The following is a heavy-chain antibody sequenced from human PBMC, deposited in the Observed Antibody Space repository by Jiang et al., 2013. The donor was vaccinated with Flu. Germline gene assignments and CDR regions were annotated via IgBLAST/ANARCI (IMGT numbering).Heavy chain of an antibody. Sequence: IGWVRQMPGKGLEWMGIIYPGDSDTRYSPSFQGQVTISADKSISTAYLQWSSLKASDTAMYYCARSSGDYGSGSYWYYYYGMDVWGQGTTVTVSS. J-gene: IGHJ6*02. D-gene: IGHD3-10*01. V-gene: IGHV5-51*01. CDR3: ARSSGDYGSGSYWYYYYGMDV. CDR2: IYPGDSDT.